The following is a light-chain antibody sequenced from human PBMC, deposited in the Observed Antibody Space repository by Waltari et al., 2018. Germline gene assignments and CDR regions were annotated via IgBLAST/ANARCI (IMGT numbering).Light chain of an antibody. J-gene: IGLJ3*02. Sequence: QLVLTQSPSASASLGASVKLTCTLSSGHSSNIVAWHQQQPEKGPRFLMKVNSDGSHSKGDGIPDRFSGSSSGAERYLTISTVQSEDEAVYYCQTGGHGTWVFGGGTKLTVL. V-gene: IGLV4-69*02. CDR2: VNSDGSH. CDR3: QTGGHGTWV. CDR1: SGHSSNI.